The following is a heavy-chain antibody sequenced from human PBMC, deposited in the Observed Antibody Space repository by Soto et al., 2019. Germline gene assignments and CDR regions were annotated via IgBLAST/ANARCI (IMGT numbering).Heavy chain of an antibody. D-gene: IGHD3-10*01. J-gene: IGHJ4*02. CDR2: IYYSGST. CDR3: ARAYSGQVFDY. CDR1: GGSISSYY. Sequence: LETLSLTCTVSGGSISSYYWSWIRQPPGKGLEWIGYIYYSGSTNYNPSLKSRVTISVDTSKNQFSLKLSSVTAADTAVYYCARAYSGQVFDYWGQGTLVTVSS. V-gene: IGHV4-59*01.